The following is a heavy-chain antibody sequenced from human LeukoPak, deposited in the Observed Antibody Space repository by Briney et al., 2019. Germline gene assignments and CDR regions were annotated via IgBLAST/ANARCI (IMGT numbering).Heavy chain of an antibody. D-gene: IGHD3-22*01. CDR2: ISGSGGCT. CDR1: GFTFSSYA. J-gene: IGHJ4*02. V-gene: IGHV3-23*01. CDR3: AKLSYYYDTTGYPDY. Sequence: GGSLRLSCAASGFTFSSYAMSWVRQAPGKGLEWVSAISGSGGCTYYADSVKGRFTISRDNSKNTLYLQMNSLRAEDTAVYYCAKLSYYYDTTGYPDYWGQGTLVIVSS.